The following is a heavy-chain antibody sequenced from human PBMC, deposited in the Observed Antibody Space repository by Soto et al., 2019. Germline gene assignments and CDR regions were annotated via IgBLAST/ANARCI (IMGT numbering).Heavy chain of an antibody. CDR1: GGSFSGYY. CDR3: ARGGRLAYFQH. CDR2: INHSGST. Sequence: PSETLSLTCAVYGGSFSGYYWSWIRQPPGKGLEWIGEINHSGSTNYNPSLKSRVTISVDTSKNQFSLKLSPVTAADTAVYYCARGGRLAYFQHWGQGTLVTVSS. D-gene: IGHD6-19*01. J-gene: IGHJ1*01. V-gene: IGHV4-34*01.